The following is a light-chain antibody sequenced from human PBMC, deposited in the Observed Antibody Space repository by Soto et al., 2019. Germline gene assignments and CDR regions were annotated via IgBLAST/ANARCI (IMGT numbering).Light chain of an antibody. J-gene: IGLJ1*01. CDR3: SSCSSNSPYV. Sequence: QSALTQPASVSGSPGQSITISCTGTSSDVGGYNCVSWYQQHPGKAPKVMIYDVSDRPSGVSSRFSGSKSGNTASLTISGLQTEDEADYFCSSCSSNSPYVFGTGTQLTVL. CDR1: SSDVGGYNC. V-gene: IGLV2-14*03. CDR2: DVS.